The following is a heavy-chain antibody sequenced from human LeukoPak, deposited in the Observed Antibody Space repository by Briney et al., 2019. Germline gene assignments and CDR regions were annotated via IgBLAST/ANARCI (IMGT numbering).Heavy chain of an antibody. V-gene: IGHV3-30*18. D-gene: IGHD6-6*01. Sequence: PGGSLRLSCAASGFTFSSYGMHWVRQAPGKGLEWVAVISYDGSNKYYADSVKGRFTISRDNSKNTLYLQMNSLRAEDTAVYYCAKKARPYYYYYGMDVWGQGTTVTVSS. J-gene: IGHJ6*02. CDR2: ISYDGSNK. CDR1: GFTFSSYG. CDR3: AKKARPYYYYYGMDV.